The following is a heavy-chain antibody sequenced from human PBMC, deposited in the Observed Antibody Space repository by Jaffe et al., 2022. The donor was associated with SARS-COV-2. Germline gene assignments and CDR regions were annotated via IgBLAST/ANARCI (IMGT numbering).Heavy chain of an antibody. CDR3: ARLSYDSTGYNYYQRIDY. V-gene: IGHV5-51*01. CDR1: GYGFPTYW. D-gene: IGHD3-22*01. J-gene: IGHJ4*02. Sequence: EVQLVQSGAEVKKPGESLRISCKGSGYGFPTYWIAWVRQLPGKGLEWMGIVYPGDSNTSYSPSFQGQVTISVDKATSTAYLQWSSLKASDTATYYCARLSYDSTGYNYYQRIDYWGQGTLVIVSS. CDR2: VYPGDSNT.